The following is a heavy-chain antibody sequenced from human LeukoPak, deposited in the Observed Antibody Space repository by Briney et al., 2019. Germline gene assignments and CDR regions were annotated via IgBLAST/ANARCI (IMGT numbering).Heavy chain of an antibody. V-gene: IGHV3-53*01. CDR2: IYSGGST. D-gene: IGHD5-24*01. J-gene: IGHJ4*02. Sequence: GGSLRLSCAASGFTVSSNYMSWVRRAPGKGLEWVSVIYSGGSTYYADSVKGRFTISRDNSKNTLYLQMNSLRAEDTAVCYCARGRRDGYNSRIFDYWGQGTLVTVSS. CDR1: GFTVSSNY. CDR3: ARGRRDGYNSRIFDY.